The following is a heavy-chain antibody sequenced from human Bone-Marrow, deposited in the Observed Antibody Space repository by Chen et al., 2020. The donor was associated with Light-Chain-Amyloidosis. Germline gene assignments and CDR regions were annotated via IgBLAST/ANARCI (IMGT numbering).Heavy chain of an antibody. CDR1: GYTFPNYW. V-gene: IGHV5-51*01. CDR3: ARRGDGYNFDY. CDR2: IYPDDSDA. D-gene: IGHD5-12*01. J-gene: IGHJ4*02. Sequence: EVKPASESLKISCKGSGYTFPNYWIGWVRQMPGKGLEWMGVIYPDDSDARQGASFEGQVTREEEKERKKEERKGRRRKEEEKESDYCARRGDGYNFDYWGQGTLVTVSS.